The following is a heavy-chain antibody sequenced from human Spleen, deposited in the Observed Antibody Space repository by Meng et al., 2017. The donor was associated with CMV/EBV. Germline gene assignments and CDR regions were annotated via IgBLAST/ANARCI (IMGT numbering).Heavy chain of an antibody. CDR2: IRYDGSNK. V-gene: IGHV3-30*02. Sequence: GESLKISCAASGVTFSSYSMHWVRQAPGKGLEWVAFIRYDGSNKYYADSVKGRFTISRDNSKNTLYLQMNSLRADDTAVYYCANLAPYSSSPLDYWGQGTLVTVSS. D-gene: IGHD6-6*01. CDR3: ANLAPYSSSPLDY. CDR1: GVTFSSYS. J-gene: IGHJ4*02.